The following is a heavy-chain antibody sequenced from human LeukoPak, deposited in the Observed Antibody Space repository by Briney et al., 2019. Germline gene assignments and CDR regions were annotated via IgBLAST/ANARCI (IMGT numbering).Heavy chain of an antibody. V-gene: IGHV3-23*01. CDR2: ISNCGNTA. CDR3: AKGLTLAVFDV. Sequence: GGSLRLSCEASGFTFTNYAMTWVRQTPGPGMEWLSYISNCGNTAIYADSVKGRFSVSRDNSNNVVFLQMSNLRADDSAVYYCAKGLTLAVFDVWGQGTVVTVSS. CDR1: GFTFTNYA. J-gene: IGHJ3*01. D-gene: IGHD2-15*01.